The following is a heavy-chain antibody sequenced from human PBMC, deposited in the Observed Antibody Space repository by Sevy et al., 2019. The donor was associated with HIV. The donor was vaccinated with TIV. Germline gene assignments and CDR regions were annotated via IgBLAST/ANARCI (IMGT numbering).Heavy chain of an antibody. CDR3: ARERGISFIVGATTGAFDI. J-gene: IGHJ3*02. Sequence: GGSLRLSCAASGFTFSSNWMSWVRQAPGKGLEWVANIKQDGSEIYYVDSVKGRFTISRVNAKNSLYLQMSSLRAEDTAVYYCARERGISFIVGATTGAFDIWGQGTMVTVSS. D-gene: IGHD1-26*01. CDR1: GFTFSSNW. V-gene: IGHV3-7*01. CDR2: IKQDGSEI.